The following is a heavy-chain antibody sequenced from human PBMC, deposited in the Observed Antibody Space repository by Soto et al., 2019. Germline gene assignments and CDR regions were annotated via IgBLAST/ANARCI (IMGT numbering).Heavy chain of an antibody. V-gene: IGHV1-69*13. CDR3: AKVRYSSPMGYYYGMDV. D-gene: IGHD6-19*01. Sequence: SVKVSCKASRVAFSKFIVTWVRQAPGLGLEWVGGIIPIFGTANYAQKFQGRVTITADESTSTSYMEVNNLRSEDTAVYYCAKVRYSSPMGYYYGMDVSGQGTTVTVSS. CDR2: IIPIFGTA. CDR1: RVAFSKFI. J-gene: IGHJ6*02.